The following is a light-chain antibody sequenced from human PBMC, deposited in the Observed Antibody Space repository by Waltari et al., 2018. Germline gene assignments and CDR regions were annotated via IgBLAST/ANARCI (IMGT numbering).Light chain of an antibody. J-gene: IGKJ1*01. CDR2: GTS. CDR1: QSLRNNF. CDR3: QQYDSSPRT. Sequence: EIVLTQSPGTLYLSPGERATLSCRASQSLRNNFLAWYQHKAGQAPRLLIYGTSTRATGIPDRFSGSGSGTDFTLAIRRLEPEDFAVYYCQQYDSSPRTFGLGTKVEVK. V-gene: IGKV3-20*01.